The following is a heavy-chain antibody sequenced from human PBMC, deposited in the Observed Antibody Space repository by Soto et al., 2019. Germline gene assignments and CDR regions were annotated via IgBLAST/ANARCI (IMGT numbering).Heavy chain of an antibody. CDR1: GGSIISGSYS. J-gene: IGHJ5*02. Sequence: TLSLTFAVSGGSIISGSYSWNWIRQSPGRGLELIGHIYSSGSTYYNTSLKSRVSISVDTSNNQFSLKLTSVTAADTAVYFCAREDAARIERWFDXWGQVIRFTVSX. CDR2: IYSSGST. CDR3: AREDAARIERWFDX. V-gene: IGHV4-31*11. D-gene: IGHD6-6*01.